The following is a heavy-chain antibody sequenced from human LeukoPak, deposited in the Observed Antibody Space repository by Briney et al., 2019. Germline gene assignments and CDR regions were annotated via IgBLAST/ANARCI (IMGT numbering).Heavy chain of an antibody. D-gene: IGHD3-22*01. CDR3: ARENPSGYYNRPIDY. CDR1: GGGISSYY. Sequence: SETLSLTCHVSGGGISSYYWIWIRQPPGKGLEWIGHIYYRGSTGYNGSLKSRVTISIDTSKNQFSLKLTSVTAADTAIYYCARENPSGYYNRPIDYWGQGTLVTVSS. J-gene: IGHJ4*02. CDR2: IYYRGST. V-gene: IGHV4-59*13.